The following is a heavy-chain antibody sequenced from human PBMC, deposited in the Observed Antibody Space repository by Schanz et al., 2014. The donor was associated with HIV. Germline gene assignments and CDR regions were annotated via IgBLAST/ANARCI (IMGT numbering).Heavy chain of an antibody. CDR1: GFPFDDFA. D-gene: IGHD6-6*01. Sequence: EVQLVESGGGLVQPGRSLRLSCAASGFPFDDFAMHWVRQAPGKGLEWVSSISWNSGIIGYADSVKGRFSISRDNAKNSLYLQIISLTAEDTAMYYCARDRVSGSSSSSWFDPWGQGTLVTVSS. V-gene: IGHV3-9*01. CDR3: ARDRVSGSSSSSWFDP. CDR2: ISWNSGII. J-gene: IGHJ5*02.